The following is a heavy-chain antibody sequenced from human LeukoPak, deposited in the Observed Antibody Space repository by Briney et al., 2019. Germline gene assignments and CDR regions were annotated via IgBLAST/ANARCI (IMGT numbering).Heavy chain of an antibody. CDR3: ARDRSGSFSPDYFDY. D-gene: IGHD1-26*01. Sequence: PGGSLGLSCAASGFTVSSNYMSWVRQAPGKGLEWVSVIYSGGSTYYADSVKGRFTISRDNSKNTLYLQMNSLRAEDTAVYYCARDRSGSFSPDYFDYWGQGTLVTVSS. CDR1: GFTVSSNY. V-gene: IGHV3-53*01. J-gene: IGHJ4*02. CDR2: IYSGGST.